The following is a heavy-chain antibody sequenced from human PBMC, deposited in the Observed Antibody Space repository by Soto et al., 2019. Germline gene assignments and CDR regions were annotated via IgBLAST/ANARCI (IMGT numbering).Heavy chain of an antibody. Sequence: ASVKVSCKASGYTFTSYGISWVRQAPGQGLEWMGWISAYNGNTNYAQKLQGRVTMTTDTSTSTAYMELRSLRSDDTAVYYCALALYDFWSGYSSPGYWGQGTLVTVSS. J-gene: IGHJ4*02. V-gene: IGHV1-18*01. CDR3: ALALYDFWSGYSSPGY. D-gene: IGHD3-3*01. CDR1: GYTFTSYG. CDR2: ISAYNGNT.